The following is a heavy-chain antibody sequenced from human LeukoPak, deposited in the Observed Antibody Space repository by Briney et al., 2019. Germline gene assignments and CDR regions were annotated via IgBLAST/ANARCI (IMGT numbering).Heavy chain of an antibody. J-gene: IGHJ4*02. Sequence: GGSLRLSCAASGFTFSSSAMSWVRQVPGKGLEWVSGISASGGSASYADSVRGRFTISRDNSKNTLYVQMNSLRDEDTAVYYCAKGGKWDVTPFDYWGQGTLVTVSS. CDR3: AKGGKWDVTPFDY. CDR1: GFTFSSSA. CDR2: ISASGGSA. V-gene: IGHV3-23*01. D-gene: IGHD1-26*01.